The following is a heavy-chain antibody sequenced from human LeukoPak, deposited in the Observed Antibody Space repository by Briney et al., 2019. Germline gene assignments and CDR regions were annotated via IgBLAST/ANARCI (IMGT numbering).Heavy chain of an antibody. Sequence: ASVKVSCKASGYTFTGYYMHWVRQAPGQGLEWMGWINPNSGGTNYAQKFQGRVTMTRDTSTSTVYMELSSLRSEDTAVYYCAREGYSYGLDYWGQGTLVTVSS. CDR3: AREGYSYGLDY. CDR2: INPNSGGT. V-gene: IGHV1-2*02. CDR1: GYTFTGYY. D-gene: IGHD5-18*01. J-gene: IGHJ4*02.